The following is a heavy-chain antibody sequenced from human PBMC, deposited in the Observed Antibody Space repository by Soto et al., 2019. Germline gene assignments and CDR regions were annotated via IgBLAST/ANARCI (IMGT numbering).Heavy chain of an antibody. CDR2: INAGNGNT. J-gene: IGHJ4*02. V-gene: IGHV1-3*01. CDR3: AKIEVGRGWYCY. D-gene: IGHD6-19*01. Sequence: ASVKVSCKASGYTFTSYAMHWVRQAPGQRLEWMGWINAGNGNTKYSQKFQGRVTITRDTSASTDYMELSSLRSEDTAVYYCAKIEVGRGWYCYGGPGTPVPLSP. CDR1: GYTFTSYA.